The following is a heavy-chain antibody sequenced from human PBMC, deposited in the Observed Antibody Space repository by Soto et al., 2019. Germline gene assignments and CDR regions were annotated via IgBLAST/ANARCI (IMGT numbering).Heavy chain of an antibody. CDR2: IIPIFGTA. CDR3: ARVFYYDSSGYYGGYFDP. D-gene: IGHD3-22*01. J-gene: IGHJ4*02. V-gene: IGHV1-69*13. Sequence: SVKVSCKASGGTFSSYAISWVRQAPGQGLEWMGGIIPIFGTANYAQKFQGRVTITADESTSTAYMELSSLRSEDTAVYYCARVFYYDSSGYYGGYFDPWGQGTLVTVSS. CDR1: GGTFSSYA.